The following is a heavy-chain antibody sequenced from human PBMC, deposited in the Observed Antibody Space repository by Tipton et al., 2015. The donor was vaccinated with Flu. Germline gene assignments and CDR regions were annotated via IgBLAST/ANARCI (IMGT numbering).Heavy chain of an antibody. CDR2: IYTSGST. Sequence: TLSLTCTVSGGSISSGSYYWSWIRQPAGKGLEWIGRIYTSGSTNYNPSLKSRVTISVDTSKNQFSLKLSPVTAADTAVYYCAREGYATIWGQGTLVTVSS. V-gene: IGHV4-61*02. D-gene: IGHD5-12*01. CDR3: AREGYATI. CDR1: GGSISSGSYY. J-gene: IGHJ4*02.